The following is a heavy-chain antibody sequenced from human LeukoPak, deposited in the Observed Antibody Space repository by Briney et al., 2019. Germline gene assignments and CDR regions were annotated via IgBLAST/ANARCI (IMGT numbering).Heavy chain of an antibody. D-gene: IGHD7-27*01. CDR2: ISGSGGST. J-gene: IGHJ2*01. CDR1: GFSLNTYS. V-gene: IGHV3-21*01. CDR3: AREAGTGDRWYFDL. Sequence: GGSLRLSCAASGFSLNTYSMNWVRQAPGKGLEWVSAISGSGGSTFYADSVKGRFTISRDNAKNSLFLQMNSLRAEDTAVYYCAREAGTGDRWYFDLWGRGTLVTVSS.